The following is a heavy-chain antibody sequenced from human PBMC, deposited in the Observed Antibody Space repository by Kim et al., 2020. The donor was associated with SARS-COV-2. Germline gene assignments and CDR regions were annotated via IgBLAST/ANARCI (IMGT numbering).Heavy chain of an antibody. D-gene: IGHD2-2*02. CDR3: TRDDHTVADFDP. Sequence: GGSLRLSCAASGFTFSNYEMNWVRQAPGKGLEWVSYISNTDSSTDYADSVRGRFTISRDNAKNSLYLQMNSLRAEDTAVYYCTRDDHTVADFDPWGQGTL. J-gene: IGHJ5*02. V-gene: IGHV3-48*03. CDR2: ISNTDSST. CDR1: GFTFSNYE.